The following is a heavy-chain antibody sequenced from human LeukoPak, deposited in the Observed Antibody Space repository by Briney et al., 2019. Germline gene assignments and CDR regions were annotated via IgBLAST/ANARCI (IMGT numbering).Heavy chain of an antibody. CDR1: GFTFTNYA. CDR2: ISSSGVTT. V-gene: IGHV3-23*01. D-gene: IGHD2/OR15-2a*01. J-gene: IGHJ6*04. CDR3: AKEIGPLDV. Sequence: GGSLRLSCAASGFTFTNYAMSWVRQAPGKGLEWVSTISSSGVTTYCADSVKGRFTVSRDNSKNTLYLQMNSLRAEDTAVYYCAKEIGPLDVWGKGTTVTVSS.